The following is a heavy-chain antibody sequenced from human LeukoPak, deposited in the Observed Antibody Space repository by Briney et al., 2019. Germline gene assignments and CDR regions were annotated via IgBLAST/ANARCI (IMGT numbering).Heavy chain of an antibody. V-gene: IGHV4-59*01. Sequence: SGTLSLTCTVTGGSIGSYYWSWIRRPPGKGLEWIGYVYYSGSTNYNPSLKSRVTISVDTSKNQLSLKLTSVTAADTAVYYCARDRGDITPTTVFDYWGQGTLVTVSS. CDR3: ARDRGDITPTTVFDY. CDR2: VYYSGST. J-gene: IGHJ4*02. D-gene: IGHD2-15*01. CDR1: GGSIGSYY.